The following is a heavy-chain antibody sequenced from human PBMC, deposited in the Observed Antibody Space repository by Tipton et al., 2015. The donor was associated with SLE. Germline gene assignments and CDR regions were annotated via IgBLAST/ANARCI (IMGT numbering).Heavy chain of an antibody. J-gene: IGHJ6*02. Sequence: SGVTFRSYGMFWVRQAPGKGLEWVSFIQYDGSNEKYADSVKGRITISRDNSKNMLYLQMNTLRTEDTAVYYCARNGGGIDVWGQGTTVTVSS. CDR2: IQYDGSNE. V-gene: IGHV3-30*02. CDR1: GVTFRSYG. CDR3: ARNGGGIDV. D-gene: IGHD3-16*01.